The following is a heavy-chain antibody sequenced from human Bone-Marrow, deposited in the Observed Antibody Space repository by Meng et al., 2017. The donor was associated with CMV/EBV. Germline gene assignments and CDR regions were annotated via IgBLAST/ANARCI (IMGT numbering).Heavy chain of an antibody. CDR2: ISSSGSTI. CDR1: GFTFSDYY. J-gene: IGHJ4*02. D-gene: IGHD6-13*01. CDR3: ARGGYSSSWYLYYFDY. V-gene: IGHV3-11*01. Sequence: SGFTFSDYYRSWIRQAPGKGLEWVSYISSSGSTIYYADSVKGRFTISRDNAKNSLYLQMNSLRAEDTAVYYCARGGYSSSWYLYYFDYWGQGTLVTVSS.